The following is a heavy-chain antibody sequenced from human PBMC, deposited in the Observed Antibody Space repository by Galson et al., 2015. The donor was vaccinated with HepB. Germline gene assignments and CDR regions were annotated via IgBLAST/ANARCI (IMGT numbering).Heavy chain of an antibody. Sequence: GGTFSSYAISWVRQAPGQGLEWMGGIIPIFGTANYAQKFQGRVTITADKSTSTAYVELSSLRSEDTAVYYCARGPEDNYFDYWGQGTLVTVSS. D-gene: IGHD1-14*01. CDR3: ARGPEDNYFDY. J-gene: IGHJ4*02. CDR2: IIPIFGTA. V-gene: IGHV1-69*06. CDR1: GGTFSSYA.